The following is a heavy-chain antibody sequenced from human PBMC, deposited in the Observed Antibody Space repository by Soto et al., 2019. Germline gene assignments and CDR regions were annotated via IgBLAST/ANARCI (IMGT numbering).Heavy chain of an antibody. V-gene: IGHV4-31*03. J-gene: IGHJ6*03. Sequence: SETLSLTCTVSGDSVDSVDYYWGWIRQPPGKGLEWIAYIYYSGSTYYNPSLKSRVTISLDTSKNQFSLKLSSVTAADTAVYYCARCPIVVVPAAMEGPGYYYYMDVWGKGTTVTVSS. D-gene: IGHD2-2*01. CDR3: ARCPIVVVPAAMEGPGYYYYMDV. CDR1: GDSVDSVDYY. CDR2: IYYSGST.